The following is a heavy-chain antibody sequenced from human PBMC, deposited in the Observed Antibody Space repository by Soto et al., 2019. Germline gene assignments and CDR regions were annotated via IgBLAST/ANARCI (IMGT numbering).Heavy chain of an antibody. CDR3: ARDKGRHSYYYYGMDV. CDR1: GGSISSSNW. Sequence: PSETLSLTCAVSGGSISSSNWWSWVRQPPGKGLEWIGEIYHSGSTNYNPSLKSRVTISVDKSKNQFSLKLSSVTAADTAVYYCARDKGRHSYYYYGMDVWGQGTTVTVSS. CDR2: IYHSGST. J-gene: IGHJ6*02. V-gene: IGHV4-4*02.